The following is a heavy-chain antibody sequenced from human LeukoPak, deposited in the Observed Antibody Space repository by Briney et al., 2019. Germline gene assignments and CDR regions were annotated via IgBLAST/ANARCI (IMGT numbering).Heavy chain of an antibody. CDR1: GFTFSSYG. CDR3: AXXYQTVTTGFYFDY. D-gene: IGHD4-17*01. CDR2: IWYDGSNK. V-gene: IGHV3-33*01. J-gene: IGHJ4*02. Sequence: GGSLRLSCAASGFTFSSYGMHWVRQAPGKGLEWVAVIWYDGSNKYYADSVKGRFTISRDNSKNTLYLQMNSLIAEDTAVYDCAXXYQTVTTGFYFDYWGQGTLVTVSS.